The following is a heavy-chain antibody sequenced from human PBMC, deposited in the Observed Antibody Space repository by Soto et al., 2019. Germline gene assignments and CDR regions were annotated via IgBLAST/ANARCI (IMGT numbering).Heavy chain of an antibody. D-gene: IGHD3-16*01. V-gene: IGHV3-30-3*01. CDR1: GFTFSSYA. CDR2: ISYDGSNK. CDR3: AREDGGSDY. Sequence: QVQLVESGGGVVQPGRSLRLSCAASGFTFSSYAMHWVRQAPGKGLEWVAVISYDGSNKYYADSVKGRFTISGDNSKNTLYLQMNSLRAEDTAVYYCAREDGGSDYWGQGTLVTVSS. J-gene: IGHJ4*02.